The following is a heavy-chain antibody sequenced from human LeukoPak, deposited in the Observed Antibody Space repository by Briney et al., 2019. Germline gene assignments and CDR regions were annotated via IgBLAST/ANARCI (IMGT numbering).Heavy chain of an antibody. J-gene: IGHJ4*02. Sequence: SETLSLTCTVSGGSISSYYWSWIRQPAGKGLEWIGRIYTSGSTNHNPSLKSRVTMSVDTSKNQFSLKLSSVTAAGTAVYYCAREGMIAGIPDYWGQGTLVTVSS. V-gene: IGHV4-4*07. CDR1: GGSISSYY. D-gene: IGHD2-21*01. CDR2: IYTSGST. CDR3: AREGMIAGIPDY.